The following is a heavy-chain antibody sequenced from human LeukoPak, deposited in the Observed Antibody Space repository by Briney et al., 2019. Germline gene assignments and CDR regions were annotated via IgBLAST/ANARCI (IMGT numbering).Heavy chain of an antibody. V-gene: IGHV4-4*07. CDR3: AGSMITFGGVIVNDY. J-gene: IGHJ4*02. CDR1: GGSISSYY. CDR2: IYTSGST. Sequence: SETLSLTXTVSGGSISSYYWSWIRQPAGKGLEWIGRIYTSGSTNYNPSLKSRVTMSVDTSKNQFSLKLSSVTAADTAVYYCAGSMITFGGVIVNDYWGQGTLVTVSS. D-gene: IGHD3-16*02.